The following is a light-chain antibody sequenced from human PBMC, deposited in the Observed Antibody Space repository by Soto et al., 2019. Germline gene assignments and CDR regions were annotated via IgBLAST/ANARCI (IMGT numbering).Light chain of an antibody. CDR3: QQSYSTPTWT. V-gene: IGKV1-39*01. Sequence: DIQMTQSPSTLSASVGDRVTITFRASQSISSWLAWYQQKPGKAPKLLFYAASSLQSGVPSRFSGSGSGTDFTLTISSLQPEDFATYYCQQSYSTPTWTFGQGTKVDIK. CDR1: QSISSW. CDR2: AAS. J-gene: IGKJ1*01.